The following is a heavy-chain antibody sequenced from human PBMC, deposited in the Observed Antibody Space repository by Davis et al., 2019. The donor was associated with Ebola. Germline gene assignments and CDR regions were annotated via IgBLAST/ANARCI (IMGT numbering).Heavy chain of an antibody. Sequence: PGWSLRLSCAASGFTFSNAWMSWVRQAPGKGLQWVGRIKTKTDGATIDYAAPVRGRFTISRDDSKNTLFLQMNSLRAEDTAVYYCARDLVTIFGVVAFDYWGQGTLVTVSS. CDR2: IKTKTDGATI. V-gene: IGHV3-15*01. D-gene: IGHD3-3*01. CDR3: ARDLVTIFGVVAFDY. J-gene: IGHJ4*02. CDR1: GFTFSNAW.